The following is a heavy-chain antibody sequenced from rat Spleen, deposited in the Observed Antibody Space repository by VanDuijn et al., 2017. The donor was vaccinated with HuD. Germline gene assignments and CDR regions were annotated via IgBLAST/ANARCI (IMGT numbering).Heavy chain of an antibody. V-gene: IGHV5-31*01. CDR1: GFTFNNYW. Sequence: EVQLMESGGGLVQPGRSLKLSCVASGFTFNNYWMTWIRQAPGKGLEWVASITNTGRNTYYPDSVKGRFTISRDTAESTLYLQMDSLRSEDTATYYCTTDLEYRYNYVMDAWGQGASVTVSS. D-gene: IGHD1-5*01. J-gene: IGHJ4*01. CDR2: ITNTGRNT. CDR3: TTDLEYRYNYVMDA.